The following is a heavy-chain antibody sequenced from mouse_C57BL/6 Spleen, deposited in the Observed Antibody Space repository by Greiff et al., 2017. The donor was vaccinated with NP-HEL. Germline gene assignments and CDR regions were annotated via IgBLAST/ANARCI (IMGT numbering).Heavy chain of an antibody. D-gene: IGHD3-2*02. CDR3: AREATAQATSLDY. J-gene: IGHJ2*01. Sequence: QVQLQQPGAELVRPGSSVKLSCKASGYTFTSYWMHWVKQRPIQGLEWIGNIDPSDSETHYNQKFKDKATLTVDKSSSTAYMQLSSLTSEDSAVYYCAREATAQATSLDYWGQGTTLTVSS. V-gene: IGHV1-52*01. CDR2: IDPSDSET. CDR1: GYTFTSYW.